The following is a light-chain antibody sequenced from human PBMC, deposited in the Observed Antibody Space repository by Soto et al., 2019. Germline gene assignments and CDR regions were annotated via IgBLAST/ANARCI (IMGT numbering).Light chain of an antibody. CDR3: QSYDNNSGYV. J-gene: IGLJ1*01. V-gene: IGLV1-40*01. Sequence: QAVVTQPPSVSGAPGQRVTISCTGSSSNIGAGYVVHWYQQLPGAAPKLLIFSDNNRPSGVPDRFSGSKSGTSASLAITGLRAEDEADYYCQSYDNNSGYVFGTGTKLTVL. CDR2: SDN. CDR1: SSNIGAGYV.